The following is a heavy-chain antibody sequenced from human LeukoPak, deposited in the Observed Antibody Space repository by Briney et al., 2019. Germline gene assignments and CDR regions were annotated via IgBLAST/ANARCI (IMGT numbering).Heavy chain of an antibody. CDR2: INSDGSST. J-gene: IGHJ4*02. V-gene: IGHV3-74*01. CDR1: GFTFSSYW. D-gene: IGHD6-13*01. Sequence: PAGGSLRLSCAASGFTFSSYWMHWVRQAPGKGLVWVSRINSDGSSTSYADSVRGRFSISRDNAKNTLYLQMNSLRAEDTAVYYCARGLSGYASTLCNWGQGTLVTVSS. CDR3: ARGLSGYASTLCN.